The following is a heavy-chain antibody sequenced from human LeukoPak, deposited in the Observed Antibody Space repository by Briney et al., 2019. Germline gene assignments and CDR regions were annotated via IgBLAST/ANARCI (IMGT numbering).Heavy chain of an antibody. J-gene: IGHJ4*02. CDR1: GFTFSDYY. CDR3: AKDRVRGISRSYFDY. V-gene: IGHV3-11*04. D-gene: IGHD2/OR15-2a*01. Sequence: GGSLRLSCAASGFTFSDYYMSWIRQAPGKGLEWVSYISNSGGAIYYADSVKGRFTTSRDNSKNTLYLQMNSLRAEDTAVYYCAKDRVRGISRSYFDYWGQGTLVTVSS. CDR2: ISNSGGAI.